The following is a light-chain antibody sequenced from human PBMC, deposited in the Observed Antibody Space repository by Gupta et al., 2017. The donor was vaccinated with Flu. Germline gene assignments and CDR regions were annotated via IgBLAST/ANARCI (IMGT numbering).Light chain of an antibody. CDR3: TAHAPGRATV. CDR2: EVS. Sequence: QSALTQPASVAGSPGQSITISCFGTSSDVGAYNFVSWYQQHTGKATRVVIYEVSNRPSGVSNRFSGSESGNTASLTISVLQVEDESDYYCTAHAPGRATVFGSGTKVTVL. J-gene: IGLJ1*01. V-gene: IGLV2-14*01. CDR1: SSDVGAYNF.